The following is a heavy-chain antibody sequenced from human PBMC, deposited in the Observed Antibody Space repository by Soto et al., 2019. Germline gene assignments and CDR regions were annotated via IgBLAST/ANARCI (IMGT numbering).Heavy chain of an antibody. CDR3: ALTFTALDI. V-gene: IGHV3-7*01. CDR2: ITQDGSEK. D-gene: IGHD3-10*01. CDR1: GFTFSSYW. J-gene: IGHJ3*02. Sequence: EVQLVESGGGLVQPGGSLRLSCAASGFTFSSYWMSWVRQAPGKGLEWVANITQDGSEKYYVDSVKGRFTISRDNANNSLDLQMNSLRAEDTAVYYCALTFTALDIWGQGTMVTVSS.